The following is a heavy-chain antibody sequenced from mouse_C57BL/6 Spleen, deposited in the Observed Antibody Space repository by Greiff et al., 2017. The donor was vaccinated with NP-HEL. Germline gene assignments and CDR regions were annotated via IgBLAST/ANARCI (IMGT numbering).Heavy chain of an antibody. J-gene: IGHJ2*01. CDR2: IDPSDSYT. CDR1: GYTFTSYW. D-gene: IGHD1-1*01. CDR3: ARRDLFITTVVATDY. Sequence: VQLQQSGAELVRPGTSVKLSCKASGYTFTSYWMHWVKQRPGQGLEWIGVIDPSDSYTNYNQKFKGKATLTVDTSSSTAYMQLSSLTSEDSAVYYCARRDLFITTVVATDYWGQGTTLTVSS. V-gene: IGHV1-59*01.